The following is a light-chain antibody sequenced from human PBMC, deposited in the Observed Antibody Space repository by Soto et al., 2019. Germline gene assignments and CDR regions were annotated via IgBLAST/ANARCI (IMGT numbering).Light chain of an antibody. CDR3: QHYYTSYTT. CDR1: QSVTSNY. Sequence: EIVLTQSPGTLSLSQGERATLSCGASQSVTSNYLAWYQQKPGQAPRLLIFGASTRATGIPDRFSGSGSGTDFTLTISRLEPEDFAVYYCQHYYTSYTTFGQGTKVDI. J-gene: IGKJ1*01. V-gene: IGKV3-20*01. CDR2: GAS.